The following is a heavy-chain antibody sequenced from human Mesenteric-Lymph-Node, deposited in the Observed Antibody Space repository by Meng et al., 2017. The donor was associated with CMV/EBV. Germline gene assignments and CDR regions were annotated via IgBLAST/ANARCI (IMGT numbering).Heavy chain of an antibody. Sequence: SVKVSCKASGVPFSSSATSWVRQAPGQGLEWMGGIIPTLGVTNYAQKFQGRVTITADESTTTAYMELNSLTSEDTAIYFCAGGLGIIEWLVGYWGQGTLVTVSS. V-gene: IGHV1-69*10. J-gene: IGHJ4*02. CDR3: AGGLGIIEWLVGY. CDR2: IIPTLGVT. CDR1: GVPFSSSA. D-gene: IGHD3-3*01.